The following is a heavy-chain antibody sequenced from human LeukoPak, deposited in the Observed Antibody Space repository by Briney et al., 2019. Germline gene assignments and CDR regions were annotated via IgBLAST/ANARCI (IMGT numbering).Heavy chain of an antibody. CDR1: GGSISSYY. J-gene: IGHJ3*02. D-gene: IGHD6-13*01. Sequence: SETLSLTCTVSGGSISSYYWSWIRQPPGKGLEWIGSIYYSGSTYYNPSLKSRVTISVDTSKNQFSLKLSSVTAADTAVYYCARQLGVAAAGGYHDAFDIWGQGTMVTVSS. CDR2: IYYSGST. CDR3: ARQLGVAAAGGYHDAFDI. V-gene: IGHV4-39*01.